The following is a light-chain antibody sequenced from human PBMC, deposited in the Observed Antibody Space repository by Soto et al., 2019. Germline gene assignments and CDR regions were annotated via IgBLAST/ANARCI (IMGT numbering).Light chain of an antibody. CDR3: QQLTDWPPQWT. V-gene: IGKV3-11*01. CDR1: QSVGSN. J-gene: IGKJ1*01. Sequence: KQSPATLSVKKGDRATLSCRASQSVGSNLAWYQQKPGQAPRRIIYGASTRVTGIPARFSGSGSGTDFTLTISSLEPEDFAVYYCQQLTDWPPQWTFGQG. CDR2: GAS.